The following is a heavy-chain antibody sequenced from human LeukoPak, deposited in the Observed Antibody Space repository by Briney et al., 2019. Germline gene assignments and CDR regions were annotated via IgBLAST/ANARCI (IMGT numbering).Heavy chain of an antibody. CDR3: ARGMTQEYYYYYYYMDV. V-gene: IGHV4-59*01. Sequence: SETLSLTCTASGGSISSYYWSWIRQPPGKGLEWIGYIYYSGSTNYNPSLKSRVTISVDTSKNQFSLKLSSVTAADTAVYYCARGMTQEYYYYYYYMDVWGKGTTVTVS. CDR2: IYYSGST. J-gene: IGHJ6*03. CDR1: GGSISSYY.